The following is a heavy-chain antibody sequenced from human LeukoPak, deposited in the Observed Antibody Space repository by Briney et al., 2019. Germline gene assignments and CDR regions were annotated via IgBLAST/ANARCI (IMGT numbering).Heavy chain of an antibody. D-gene: IGHD3-22*01. Sequence: ASVKVSCKVSGYTLTELSMHWVRQAPGKGLEWMGGFDPEDGETIYAQKFQGRVTMTEDASTDTAYMELSSLRSEDTAVYYCARGLYYYDSSGYYGYWGQGTLVTVSS. CDR1: GYTLTELS. CDR2: FDPEDGET. J-gene: IGHJ4*02. CDR3: ARGLYYYDSSGYYGY. V-gene: IGHV1-24*01.